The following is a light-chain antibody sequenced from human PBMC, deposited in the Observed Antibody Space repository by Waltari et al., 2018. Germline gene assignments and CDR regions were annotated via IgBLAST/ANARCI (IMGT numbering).Light chain of an antibody. CDR3: QQLSSYPLT. CDR2: AAP. Sequence: IQLTQSTSSLSASVGERVHITSRARQCISSYLAWYQQKPGQAPKLLIYAAPTLQSGVPSRFSGSGSGTDFTLTISSLQPEDFATYYCQQLSSYPLTFGGGTKVEIK. CDR1: QCISSY. V-gene: IGKV1-9*01. J-gene: IGKJ4*01.